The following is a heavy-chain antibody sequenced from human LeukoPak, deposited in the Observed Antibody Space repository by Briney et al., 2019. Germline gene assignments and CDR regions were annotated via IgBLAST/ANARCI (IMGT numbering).Heavy chain of an antibody. Sequence: SETLSLTCTVSGGSISSGGYYWSWIRQPPGKGLEWIGEINHSGSTNYNPSLKSRVTISVDTSKNQFSLKLSSVTAADTAVYYCARLPGYYYGSGSYRAHYGMDVWGQGTTVTVSS. CDR3: ARLPGYYYGSGSYRAHYGMDV. CDR2: INHSGST. V-gene: IGHV4-39*07. J-gene: IGHJ6*02. D-gene: IGHD3-10*01. CDR1: GGSISSGGYY.